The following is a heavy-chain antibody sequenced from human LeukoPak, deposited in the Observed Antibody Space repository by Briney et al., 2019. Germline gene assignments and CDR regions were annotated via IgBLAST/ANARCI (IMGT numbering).Heavy chain of an antibody. CDR1: GGSTSSDY. J-gene: IGHJ2*01. CDR2: VYNSGDT. Sequence: PSETLSLTCTVSGGSTSSDYWSWIRQSPGKGLERVGYVYNSGDTGKNPSLKSRVTILLDTSKNQCSLKLTSVSAADTAVYYCARLKLGAYFDLWGRGTLVTVSS. D-gene: IGHD3-16*01. V-gene: IGHV4-59*08. CDR3: ARLKLGAYFDL.